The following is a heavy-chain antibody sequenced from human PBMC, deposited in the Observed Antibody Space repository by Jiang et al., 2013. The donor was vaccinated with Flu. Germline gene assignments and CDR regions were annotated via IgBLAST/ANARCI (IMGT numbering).Heavy chain of an antibody. CDR3: ARRVGCNNGRCHEARFDF. J-gene: IGHJ4*02. D-gene: IGHD2-8*01. Sequence: SGGSISSDGYYWSWIRQHPGKGLEWIGYIYHSGSTYYNPSLKSRVAISLDTSKNQFSLSLDSMTAADTAVYYCARRVGCNNGRCHEARFDFWGQGTLVTVSS. CDR2: IYHSGST. CDR1: GGSISSDGYY. V-gene: IGHV4-30-4*06.